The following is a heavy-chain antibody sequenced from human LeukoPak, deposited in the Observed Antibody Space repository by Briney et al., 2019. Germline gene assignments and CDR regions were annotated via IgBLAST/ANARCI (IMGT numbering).Heavy chain of an antibody. D-gene: IGHD1-26*01. CDR3: TRVASGDYSPPDY. J-gene: IGHJ4*02. CDR1: GVSISSYS. V-gene: IGHV4-4*07. Sequence: SETLSLTCTVSGVSISSYSWIWIRQPAGEGLEYIGRVYTSGSTLTNPSLRSRVTIFADKSTNQVSLTLISVTAADTAVYYCTRVASGDYSPPDYWGQGSLVTVSS. CDR2: VYTSGST.